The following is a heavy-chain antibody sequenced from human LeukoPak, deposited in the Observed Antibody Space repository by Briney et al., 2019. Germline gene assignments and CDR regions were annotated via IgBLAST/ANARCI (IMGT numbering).Heavy chain of an antibody. V-gene: IGHV1-69*05. CDR2: IIPIFGTA. D-gene: IGHD3-16*01. CDR3: ARQRSDYGAFDI. J-gene: IGHJ3*02. CDR1: CGTFSSYA. Sequence: ASVKVSCKASCGTFSSYAISWLRQAPGRGLEWMGGIIPIFGTANYAQKFQGRVTITTDESTSTAYMELSSLRSEDTAVYYCARQRSDYGAFDIWGQGTMVAVSS.